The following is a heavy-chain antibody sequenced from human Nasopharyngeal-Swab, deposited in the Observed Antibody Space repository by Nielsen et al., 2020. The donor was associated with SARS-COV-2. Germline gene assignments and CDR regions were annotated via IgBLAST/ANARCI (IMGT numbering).Heavy chain of an antibody. CDR1: GGSISSGGYY. D-gene: IGHD3-10*01. V-gene: IGHV4-31*03. CDR2: IYYSGSS. J-gene: IGHJ6*03. CDR3: ARERELWFGADYYYYYYMDV. Sequence: SETLSLTCTVSGGSISSGGYYWSWIRQHPGKGLVGIGYIYYSGSSYYNPSLKSRVTISVDTSKNQFSLKLSSVTAADTAVYYCARERELWFGADYYYYYYMDVWGKGTTVTVSS.